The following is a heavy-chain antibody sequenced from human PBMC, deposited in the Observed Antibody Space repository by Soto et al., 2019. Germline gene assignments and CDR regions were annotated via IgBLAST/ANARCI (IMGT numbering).Heavy chain of an antibody. Sequence: QVQLVESGGGVVQPGRSLRLSCAASGFTFSSYAMHWVRQAPGKGLEWVAVISYDGSNKYYADSVKGRFTISRDNSKNTLYLQMNSMRAEDTAVYYCAREPHIVVVTATYFDSWGQGTLVTVSS. CDR3: AREPHIVVVTATYFDS. J-gene: IGHJ4*02. D-gene: IGHD2-21*02. CDR2: ISYDGSNK. V-gene: IGHV3-30-3*01. CDR1: GFTFSSYA.